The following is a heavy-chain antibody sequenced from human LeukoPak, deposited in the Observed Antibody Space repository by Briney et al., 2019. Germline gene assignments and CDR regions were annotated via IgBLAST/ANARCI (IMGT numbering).Heavy chain of an antibody. V-gene: IGHV3-48*03. CDR1: GFTFSSYE. Sequence: GGSLSLSCSASGFTFSSYEMNWVRQAPGQGPEWGSSISGSDSNIYYADPVMSRFTISRDNAKNSLYLQIDSLRAEDAGVYYCARVMILWGGGTLVPVSS. CDR3: ARVMIL. CDR2: ISGSDSNI. J-gene: IGHJ4*02. D-gene: IGHD3-16*01.